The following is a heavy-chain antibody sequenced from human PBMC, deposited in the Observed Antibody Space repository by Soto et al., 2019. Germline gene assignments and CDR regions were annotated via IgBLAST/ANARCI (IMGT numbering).Heavy chain of an antibody. D-gene: IGHD3-22*01. V-gene: IGHV3-30-3*01. CDR2: ISYDGSNK. J-gene: IGHJ4*02. Sequence: QVQLVESGGGVVQPGRSLRLSCAASGFTFSSYAMHWVRQAPGKGLEWVAVISYDGSNKYYADSVKGRFTISRDNSKNXXYLQMNSLRAEGTAVYYCARDHSAGITMKEGDFDYWGQGTLVTVSS. CDR1: GFTFSSYA. CDR3: ARDHSAGITMKEGDFDY.